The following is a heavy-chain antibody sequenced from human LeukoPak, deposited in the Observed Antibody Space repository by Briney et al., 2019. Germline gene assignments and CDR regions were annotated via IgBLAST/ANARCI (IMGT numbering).Heavy chain of an antibody. D-gene: IGHD3-3*01. Sequence: ASVKVSCKASGYTFTSYGISWVRQAPGQGLEWMGWISAYNGKTNYAQKLQGRVTMTTDTSTSTAYMELRSLRSDDTAVYYCARDINSDFWSGYPFDYWGQGTLVTVSS. CDR2: ISAYNGKT. J-gene: IGHJ4*02. V-gene: IGHV1-18*01. CDR1: GYTFTSYG. CDR3: ARDINSDFWSGYPFDY.